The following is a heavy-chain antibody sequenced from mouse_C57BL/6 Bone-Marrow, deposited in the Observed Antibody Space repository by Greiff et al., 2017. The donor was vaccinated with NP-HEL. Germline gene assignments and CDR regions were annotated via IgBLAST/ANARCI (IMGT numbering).Heavy chain of an antibody. J-gene: IGHJ4*01. CDR2: IYPGSGST. CDR3: ARAYYDPHYYAMDY. V-gene: IGHV1-55*01. D-gene: IGHD2-4*01. Sequence: VQLQQPGAELVKPGASVKMSCKASGYTFTSYWITWVKQRPGQGLEWIGDIYPGSGSTNYNEKFKSKATLTVDTSSSTAYMQLSSLTSEDSAVYYCARAYYDPHYYAMDYWGQGTSVTVSS. CDR1: GYTFTSYW.